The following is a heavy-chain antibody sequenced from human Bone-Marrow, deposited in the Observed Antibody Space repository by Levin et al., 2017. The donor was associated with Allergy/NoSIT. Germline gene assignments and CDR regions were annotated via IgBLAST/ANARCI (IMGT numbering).Heavy chain of an antibody. V-gene: IGHV4-38-2*02. Sequence: PSETLSLTCAVSGYSISSGYYWGWIRQPPGKGLEWIGSIYHSGSTYYNPSLKSRVTISVDTSKNQFSLKLSSVTAADTAVYYCARDTYHYDIVYYYYMDVWGKGTTVTVSS. CDR2: IYHSGST. CDR3: ARDTYHYDIVYYYYMDV. J-gene: IGHJ6*03. CDR1: GYSISSGYY. D-gene: IGHD3-9*01.